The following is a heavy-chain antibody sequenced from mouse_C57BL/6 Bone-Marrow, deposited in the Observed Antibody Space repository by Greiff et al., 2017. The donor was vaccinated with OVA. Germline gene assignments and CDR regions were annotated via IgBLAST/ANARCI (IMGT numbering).Heavy chain of an antibody. CDR1: GYTFTSYG. CDR3: ASYGNYDYFDY. CDR2: IYPRGGNT. Sequence: VKLQESGAELARPGASVKLSCKASGYTFTSYGISWVKQRPGQGLEWIGEIYPRGGNTYYNEKFKGKATLTADKSSSTAYMQLRSLTSEDSAVYFCASYGNYDYFDYWGQGTTLTVSS. V-gene: IGHV1-81*01. D-gene: IGHD2-1*01. J-gene: IGHJ2*01.